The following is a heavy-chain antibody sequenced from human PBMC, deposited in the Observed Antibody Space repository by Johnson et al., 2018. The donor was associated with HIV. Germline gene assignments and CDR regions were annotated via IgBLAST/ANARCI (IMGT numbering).Heavy chain of an antibody. CDR2: ISYDGTNT. D-gene: IGHD6-25*01. V-gene: IGHV3-30*14. CDR1: DFTFSNNA. J-gene: IGHJ3*02. CDR3: ARLERLGVLSRVLDM. Sequence: QVQLVESGGGVVQPGRSLRLSCAASDFTFSNNAIHWVRQAPGKGLEWVAVISYDGTNTYYADSVRGRFTISRDNSRNTVSLQMNYLRVEETAVYYCARLERLGVLSRVLDMWGQGTMVTVSS.